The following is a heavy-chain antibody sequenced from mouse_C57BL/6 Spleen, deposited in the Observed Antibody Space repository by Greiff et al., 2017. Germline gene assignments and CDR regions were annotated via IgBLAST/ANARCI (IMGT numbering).Heavy chain of an antibody. V-gene: IGHV1-52*01. D-gene: IGHD1-1*01. CDR3: ARPLFITTSGFAD. Sequence: QVHVKQPGAELVRPGSSVKLSCKASGYTFTSYWMHWVKQRPIQGLEWIGNIDPSDSETHYNQKFKDKATLTVDKSSSTAYMQLRSLTSEASAVFYWARPLFITTSGFADWSQGTLVTVSA. J-gene: IGHJ3*01. CDR1: GYTFTSYW. CDR2: IDPSDSET.